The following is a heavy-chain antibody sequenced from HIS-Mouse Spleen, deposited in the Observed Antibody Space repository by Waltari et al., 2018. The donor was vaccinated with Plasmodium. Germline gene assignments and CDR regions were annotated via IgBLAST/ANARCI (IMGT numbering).Heavy chain of an antibody. CDR1: GYTFTGYY. D-gene: IGHD6-13*01. J-gene: IGHJ1*01. CDR3: ARVLGYKAAAGTFVEYFQH. V-gene: IGHV1-2*02. CDR2: SKPNSGVT. Sequence: QVQLVQSGAEVKKPGASVKVSCKASGYTFTGYYMHWVRQAPGQGLEWMGWSKPNSGVTNYAQKFQGRVTMTRDTAISTAYMELSRLRSDDTAVYYCARVLGYKAAAGTFVEYFQHWGQGTLVTVSS.